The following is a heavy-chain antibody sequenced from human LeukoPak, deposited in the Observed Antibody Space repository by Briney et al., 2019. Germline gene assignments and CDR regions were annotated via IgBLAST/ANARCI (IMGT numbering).Heavy chain of an antibody. D-gene: IGHD1-26*01. Sequence: PGGSLRLSCAASGFTFDDYAMHWVRQAPGKGLEWVPLISGDGGSTYYADSVKGRFTISRDNSKNSLYLQMNSLRTEDTALYYCAKASGVGATMAHFDYWGQGTLVTVSS. CDR2: ISGDGGST. V-gene: IGHV3-43*02. CDR3: AKASGVGATMAHFDY. J-gene: IGHJ4*02. CDR1: GFTFDDYA.